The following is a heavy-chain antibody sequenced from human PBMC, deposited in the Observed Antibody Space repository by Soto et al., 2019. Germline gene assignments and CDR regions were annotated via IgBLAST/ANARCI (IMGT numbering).Heavy chain of an antibody. D-gene: IGHD3-3*01. J-gene: IGHJ5*02. Sequence: PGGSLRLSCAASGFTFSSYAMSWVRQAPGKGLEWVSAISGSGGSTYYADSVKGRFTISRDNSKNTLYLQMNSLRAEDTAVYYCAKVWGPYDFWSGYYKPANWFDPWGQGTLVTVSS. CDR1: GFTFSSYA. CDR3: AKVWGPYDFWSGYYKPANWFDP. V-gene: IGHV3-23*01. CDR2: ISGSGGST.